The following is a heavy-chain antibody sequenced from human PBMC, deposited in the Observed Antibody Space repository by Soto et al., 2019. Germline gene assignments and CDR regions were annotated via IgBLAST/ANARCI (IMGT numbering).Heavy chain of an antibody. CDR2: IYYSGST. D-gene: IGHD1-26*01. J-gene: IGHJ4*02. Sequence: PSETLSLTCTDSGGSISSSSYYWCWIRQPPGKGLEWIGSIYYSGSTYYNPSLKSRVTISVDTSKNQFSLKLSSVTAADTAVYYCARHGPGGSYSDYWGQGTLVTVSS. V-gene: IGHV4-39*01. CDR3: ARHGPGGSYSDY. CDR1: GGSISSSSYY.